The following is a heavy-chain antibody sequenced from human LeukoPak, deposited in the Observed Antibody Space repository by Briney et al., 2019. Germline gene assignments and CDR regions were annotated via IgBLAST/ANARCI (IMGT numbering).Heavy chain of an antibody. J-gene: IGHJ4*02. CDR3: AKSYGDYVLTYFDY. V-gene: IGHV3-23*01. Sequence: GGSLRLSCAASGFTFSSYGMSWVRQAPGKGLEWVSAISGSGGSTYYADSVKGRFTISRDNSKNTLYLQMNSLRAEDTAVYYCAKSYGDYVLTYFDYWGQGTLVTVSS. CDR2: ISGSGGST. CDR1: GFTFSSYG. D-gene: IGHD4-17*01.